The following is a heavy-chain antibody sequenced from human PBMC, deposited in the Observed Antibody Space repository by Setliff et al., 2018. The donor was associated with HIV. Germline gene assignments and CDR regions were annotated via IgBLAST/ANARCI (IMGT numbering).Heavy chain of an antibody. V-gene: IGHV4-59*03. CDR1: GGSISSYY. CDR2: TFHSGSI. Sequence: SETLSLTCTVSGGSISSYYWSWIRQPPGKGLEYLAFTFHSGSIEYNPSLNSRVTMSVDTSKNQFYLQLTSVTAADTAVYYCAKCSYGEWPAEPIDYWGQGTLVTSPQ. CDR3: AKCSYGEWPAEPIDY. D-gene: IGHD3-3*01. J-gene: IGHJ4*02.